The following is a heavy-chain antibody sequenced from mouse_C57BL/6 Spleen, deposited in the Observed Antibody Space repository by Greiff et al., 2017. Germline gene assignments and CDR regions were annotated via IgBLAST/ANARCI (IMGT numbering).Heavy chain of an antibody. J-gene: IGHJ3*01. CDR1: GYTFTSYW. CDR2: IYPGSGST. Sequence: QVQLQQPGAELVKPGASVKMSCKASGYTFTSYWITWVKQRPGQGLEWIGDIYPGSGSTNYNEKFKSKATLTVDTSSSPAYMQLSSLTAEDSAVYYGARSHCDRGDWFAYWGQGTLVTVSA. CDR3: ARSHCDRGDWFAY. V-gene: IGHV1-55*01.